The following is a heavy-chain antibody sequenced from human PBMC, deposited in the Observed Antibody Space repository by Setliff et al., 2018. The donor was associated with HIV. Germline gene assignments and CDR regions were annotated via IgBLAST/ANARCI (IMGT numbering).Heavy chain of an antibody. V-gene: IGHV4-38-2*01. CDR3: ARTLRAAAMGYFDY. J-gene: IGHJ4*02. D-gene: IGHD5-18*01. Sequence: SETLSLTCSVSGYSMRSGYYGGWIRQPPGKGLEWIGSVYHSGSTYYNPSLKTRVTISVDTSKNQFSLKLTSVTAADTAVYYCARTLRAAAMGYFDYWGQGTLVTVSS. CDR2: VYHSGST. CDR1: GYSMRSGYY.